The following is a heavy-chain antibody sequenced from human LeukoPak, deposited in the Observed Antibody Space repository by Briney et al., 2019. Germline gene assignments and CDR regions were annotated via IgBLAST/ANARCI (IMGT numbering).Heavy chain of an antibody. Sequence: PSETLSLTCTVSGGSISSYYWSWIRQPPGKGLEWIGYIYYSGSTNYNPSLKSRVTISADTSKNQFSLKLSSVTAADTAVYYCARALGVTRFDPWGQGTLVTVSS. CDR2: IYYSGST. CDR1: GGSISSYY. D-gene: IGHD2-21*02. V-gene: IGHV4-59*01. CDR3: ARALGVTRFDP. J-gene: IGHJ5*02.